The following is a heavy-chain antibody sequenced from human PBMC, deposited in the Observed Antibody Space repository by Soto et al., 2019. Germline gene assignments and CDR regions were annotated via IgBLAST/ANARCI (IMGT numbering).Heavy chain of an antibody. V-gene: IGHV3-23*04. CDR2: ISGSGGST. J-gene: IGHJ3*02. CDR3: AKGNRAVSSSPSDAFDI. CDR1: GFTFSSYA. Sequence: EVQLVESGGGLVQPGGSLRLSCAASGFTFSSYAMSWVRQAPGKGLEWVSAISGSGGSTYYADSVKGRFTISRDNSKNTLYLQMNSLRAEDTAVYYCAKGNRAVSSSPSDAFDIWGQGTMVTVSS. D-gene: IGHD6-6*01.